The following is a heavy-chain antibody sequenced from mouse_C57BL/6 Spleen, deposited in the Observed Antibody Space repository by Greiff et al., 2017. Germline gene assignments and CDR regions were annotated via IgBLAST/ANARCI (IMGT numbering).Heavy chain of an antibody. V-gene: IGHV1-52*01. D-gene: IGHD2-4*01. CDR1: GYTFPSYW. CDR2: INPSDSET. Sequence: QVQLQQPGAELVRPGSSVKLSCKASGYTFPSYWMHWVKQRPIQGLEWIGNINPSDSETHYNQKFKDKATLTVDKSSSTAYMQLSSLNSADSAVYYCARGIYYDYDPYYFDYWGQGTILTVSS. CDR3: ARGIYYDYDPYYFDY. J-gene: IGHJ2*01.